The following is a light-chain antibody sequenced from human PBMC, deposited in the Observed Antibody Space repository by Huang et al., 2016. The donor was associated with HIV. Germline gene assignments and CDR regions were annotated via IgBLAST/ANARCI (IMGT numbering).Light chain of an antibody. Sequence: EIVLTQSPGILSLSPGERATLSCRASQSVTSTYLAWYQQKPGQAPRLLIYGASSRAPGIPDRFSGSGSGTDFTLTISRLEPEDFAVYYCQHYGSSSFTFGPGTKVDIK. V-gene: IGKV3-20*01. CDR2: GAS. CDR3: QHYGSSSFT. J-gene: IGKJ3*01. CDR1: QSVTSTY.